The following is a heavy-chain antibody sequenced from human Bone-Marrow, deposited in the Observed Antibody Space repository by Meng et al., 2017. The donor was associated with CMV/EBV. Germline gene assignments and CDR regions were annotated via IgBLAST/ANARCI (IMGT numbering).Heavy chain of an antibody. CDR1: GFTFSNYW. J-gene: IGHJ4*02. D-gene: IGHD6-13*01. V-gene: IGHV3-7*01. CDR2: IKQDGSET. CDR3: ARDFPGAAASDY. Sequence: GESLKISCAASGFTFSNYWMSWVRQAPGKGLEWVANIKQDGSETYYVDSVKGRFTISRDNAKNSLYLQMNSLRAEDAAVYYCARDFPGAAASDYWGQGTLVTVSS.